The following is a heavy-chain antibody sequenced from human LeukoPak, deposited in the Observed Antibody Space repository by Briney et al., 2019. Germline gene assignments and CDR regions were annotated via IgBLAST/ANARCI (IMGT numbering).Heavy chain of an antibody. Sequence: PSETLSLTCTVSGYSISSAYYWGWIRQPPGKGLEWIGTIYHSGSTDYNPSLKSRVTISLDTFKNQFSLKLSSVTAADTAVYYCARSSSSGWGFRFDPWGQGTLVTVSS. V-gene: IGHV4-38-2*02. CDR3: ARSSSSGWGFRFDP. CDR1: GYSISSAYY. D-gene: IGHD6-19*01. CDR2: IYHSGST. J-gene: IGHJ5*02.